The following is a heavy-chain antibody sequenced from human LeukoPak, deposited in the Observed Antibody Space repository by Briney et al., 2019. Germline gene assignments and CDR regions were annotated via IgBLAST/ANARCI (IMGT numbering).Heavy chain of an antibody. V-gene: IGHV3-23*01. CDR1: RFTFSTYS. Sequence: GGSLRLSCAASRFTFSTYSMNWVRQAPGKGLEWVSVISGSGQSIHYADSVKGRFTISRDNSKNTLYLQMNSLIPEDTAVYYCARQYISGQWYFDYWGQGTLVTVSS. D-gene: IGHD5-18*01. CDR2: ISGSGQSI. J-gene: IGHJ4*02. CDR3: ARQYISGQWYFDY.